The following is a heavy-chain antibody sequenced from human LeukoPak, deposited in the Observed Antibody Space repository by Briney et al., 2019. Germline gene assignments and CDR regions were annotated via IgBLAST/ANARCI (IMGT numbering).Heavy chain of an antibody. D-gene: IGHD1-26*01. CDR2: INPNSGGT. Sequence: ASVKVSCKASGYTFTGYYMHWVRQAPGQGLKWMGWINPNSGGTNYAQKFQGRVTMTRDTSISTAYMELSRLRSDDTAVYYCARGARELLGPYYYYMDVWGKGTTVTISS. J-gene: IGHJ6*03. CDR3: ARGARELLGPYYYYMDV. CDR1: GYTFTGYY. V-gene: IGHV1-2*02.